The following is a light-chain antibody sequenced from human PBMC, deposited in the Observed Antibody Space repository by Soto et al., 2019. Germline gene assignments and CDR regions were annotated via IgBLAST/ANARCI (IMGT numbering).Light chain of an antibody. Sequence: EVVVTQSPDTLSLSPGETATLSCRASQSVSSSVAWYQHKPGQSPRLVVYSGDKRAPGIPPRFSGSGSGTDFTLTISSLESDDFAIYYCQQRYSWLRAFGPGTKV. J-gene: IGKJ1*01. CDR2: SGD. CDR1: QSVSSS. CDR3: QQRYSWLRA. V-gene: IGKV3-11*01.